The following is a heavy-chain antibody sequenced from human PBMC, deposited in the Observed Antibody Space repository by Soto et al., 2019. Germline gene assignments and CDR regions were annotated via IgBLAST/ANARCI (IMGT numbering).Heavy chain of an antibody. CDR3: ARDGASITMIVVVTDYYYYGMDV. J-gene: IGHJ6*02. CDR2: IIPIFGTA. V-gene: IGHV1-69*13. CDR1: GGTFSSYA. Sequence: GASVKVSCKASGGTFSSYAISWVRQAPGQGLEWMGGIIPIFGTANYAQKFQGRVTMTADESTSTAYMELSSLRSEDTAVYYCARDGASITMIVVVTDYYYYGMDVWGQGTLVTVSS. D-gene: IGHD3-22*01.